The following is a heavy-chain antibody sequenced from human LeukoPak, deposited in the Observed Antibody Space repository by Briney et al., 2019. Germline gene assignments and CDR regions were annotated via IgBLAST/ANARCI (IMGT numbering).Heavy chain of an antibody. CDR2: IYSGGST. D-gene: IGHD3-22*01. CDR3: ARPANAMYYYDSSGFGDAFDI. J-gene: IGHJ3*02. CDR1: GFTVSSNY. V-gene: IGHV3-53*01. Sequence: GGSLRLSCAASGFTVSSNYMSWVRQAPGKGLKWVSVIYSGGSTYYADSVKGRFIISRDNSKNTLYLQMNSLRAEDTAVYYCARPANAMYYYDSSGFGDAFDIWGQGTMVTVSS.